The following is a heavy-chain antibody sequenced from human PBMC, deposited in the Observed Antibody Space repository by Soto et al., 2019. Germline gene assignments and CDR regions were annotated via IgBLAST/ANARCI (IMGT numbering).Heavy chain of an antibody. Sequence: SETLSLTCTVSGGSISSYYWSWIRQPPGKGLEWIGYIYYSGSTNYNPSLKSRVTISVDTSKNQFSLKLSSVTAADTAVYYCARNSWNNWFDPWGQGTLVTVSS. CDR2: IYYSGST. J-gene: IGHJ5*02. V-gene: IGHV4-59*01. D-gene: IGHD1-20*01. CDR3: ARNSWNNWFDP. CDR1: GGSISSYY.